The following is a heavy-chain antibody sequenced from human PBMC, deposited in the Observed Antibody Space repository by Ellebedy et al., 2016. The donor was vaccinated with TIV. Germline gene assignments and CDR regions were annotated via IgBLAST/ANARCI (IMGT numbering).Heavy chain of an antibody. D-gene: IGHD6-6*01. Sequence: GESLKISCAASGFTFSSYSMNWVRQAPGKGLEWVSSISSSSSYIYYADSVKGRFTISRDNAKNSLYLQMNSLRAEDTAVYYCARSGSSDDYYYYCGMDVWGQGTTVTVSS. CDR3: ARSGSSDDYYYYCGMDV. J-gene: IGHJ6*02. CDR2: ISSSSSYI. V-gene: IGHV3-21*01. CDR1: GFTFSSYS.